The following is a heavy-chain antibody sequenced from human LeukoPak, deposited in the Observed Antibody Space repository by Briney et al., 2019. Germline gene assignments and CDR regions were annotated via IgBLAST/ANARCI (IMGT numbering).Heavy chain of an antibody. CDR3: ARGFYHAGSHFDY. V-gene: IGHV4-59*12. J-gene: IGHJ4*02. CDR2: IYYSGST. D-gene: IGHD3-10*01. CDR1: GGSISSYY. Sequence: KPSETLSLTCTVSGGSISSYYWSWIRQPPGKGLEWIGYIYYSGSTNYNPSLKSRVTISVDTSKNQFSLKLSSVTAADTAVYYCARGFYHAGSHFDYWGQGTLVTVSS.